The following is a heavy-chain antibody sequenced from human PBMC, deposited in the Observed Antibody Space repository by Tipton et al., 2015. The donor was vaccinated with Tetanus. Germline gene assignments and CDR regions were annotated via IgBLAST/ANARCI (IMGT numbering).Heavy chain of an antibody. CDR2: IFHTGAT. V-gene: IGHV4-61*01. CDR3: ARGVADEYGDYGGAPFDI. Sequence: TLSLTCTVSGGSVKSISYFWSWIRQPPGKTLEWIGYIFHTGATNYSPSLKSRVVISVDTSKNQFSLSLTSVSAAGTAVYYCARGVADEYGDYGGAPFDIWGQGTVVTVSS. CDR1: GGSVKSISYF. J-gene: IGHJ3*02. D-gene: IGHD4-17*01.